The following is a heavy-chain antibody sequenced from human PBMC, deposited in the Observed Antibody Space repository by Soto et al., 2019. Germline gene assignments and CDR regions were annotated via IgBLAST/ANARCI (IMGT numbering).Heavy chain of an antibody. CDR1: GYSFTSYW. CDR3: ARRAPYYDSSGYYYGY. D-gene: IGHD3-22*01. Sequence: GESMKISCKGSGYSFTSYWISWVRKMPGKGLEWMGRIDPSDSYTNYSPSFQGHVTISADKSISTAYLQWSSLKASDTAMYYCARRAPYYDSSGYYYGYWGQGTLVTVYS. CDR2: IDPSDSYT. V-gene: IGHV5-10-1*01. J-gene: IGHJ4*02.